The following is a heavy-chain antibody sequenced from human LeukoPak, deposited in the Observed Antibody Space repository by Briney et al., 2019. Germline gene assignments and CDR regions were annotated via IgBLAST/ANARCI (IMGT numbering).Heavy chain of an antibody. CDR3: ASSDVVVSSVSFDY. J-gene: IGHJ4*02. Sequence: SETLSLTCTVSGGSISSYYWSWIRQPPGKGLEWIGYIYYSGSTNYNPSLKSRVTISVGTFKNQFSLKLSSVTAADTAVYYCASSDVVVSSVSFDYWGQGTLVTVSS. CDR2: IYYSGST. CDR1: GGSISSYY. V-gene: IGHV4-59*01. D-gene: IGHD3-22*01.